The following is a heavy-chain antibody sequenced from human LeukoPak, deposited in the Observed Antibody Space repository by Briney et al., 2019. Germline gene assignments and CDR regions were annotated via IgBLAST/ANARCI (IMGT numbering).Heavy chain of an antibody. D-gene: IGHD1-7*01. V-gene: IGHV4-59*02. CDR3: ARDPPEDEWNSLDS. J-gene: IGHJ4*02. CDR1: GGSVNGYY. Sequence: SETLSLTCTVSGGSVNGYYWNWIRQAPGKGLEWIGFIHYSGLTVYSPSLQSRVGMSVDTSRNQFSLDLSSVTAADTALYYCARDPPEDEWNSLDSWGQGILVTVSS. CDR2: IHYSGLT.